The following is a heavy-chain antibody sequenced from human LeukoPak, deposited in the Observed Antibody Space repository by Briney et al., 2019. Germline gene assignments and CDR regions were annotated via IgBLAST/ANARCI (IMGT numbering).Heavy chain of an antibody. CDR2: INPHSGAT. CDR1: GYTFTDYY. CDR3: ARGMTTVTTLLDY. Sequence: AAVKVSCKASGYTFTDYYIHWVRQAPGQGLEWVGWINPHSGATKFAQKFQGRVTMTRDTSISTAYMELSRLRIDDTAVYYCARGMTTVTTLLDYWGQGTPVTVSS. D-gene: IGHD4-17*01. V-gene: IGHV1-2*02. J-gene: IGHJ4*02.